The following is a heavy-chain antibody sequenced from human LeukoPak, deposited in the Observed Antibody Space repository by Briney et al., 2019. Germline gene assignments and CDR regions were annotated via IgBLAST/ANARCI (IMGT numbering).Heavy chain of an antibody. J-gene: IGHJ3*02. V-gene: IGHV1-2*02. CDR3: ARRRGTLRAFDI. Sequence: GAPVKVSCKASGYTFTGYYMHWVRQAPGQGLEWMGWINPNSGGTNYAQKFQGRVTMTRDTSISTAYMELSRLRSDDTAVYYCARRRGTLRAFDIWGQGTMVTVSS. CDR1: GYTFTGYY. D-gene: IGHD3-10*01. CDR2: INPNSGGT.